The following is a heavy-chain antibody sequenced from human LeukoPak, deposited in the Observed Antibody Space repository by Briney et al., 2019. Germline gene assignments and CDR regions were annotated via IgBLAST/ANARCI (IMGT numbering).Heavy chain of an antibody. CDR1: GASKNTHY. V-gene: IGHV4-59*11. D-gene: IGHD5-18*01. Sequence: PSETLSLTCAVSGASKNTHYWSWIRQPPGKGLEWIGYMLDTVTTKDNPSLKSRFTLSADTSKNQFSLRLTSVTAADTAVYYCATIKRGNIFGYFDFWGQGIPVTVSS. CDR3: ATIKRGNIFGYFDF. CDR2: MLDTVTT. J-gene: IGHJ4*02.